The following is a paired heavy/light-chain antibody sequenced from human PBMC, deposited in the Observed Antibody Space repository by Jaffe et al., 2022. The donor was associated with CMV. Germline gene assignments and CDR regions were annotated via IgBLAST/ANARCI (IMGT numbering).Light chain of an antibody. CDR2: AAS. Sequence: DIQMTQSPSSLSASVGDRVTITCRASQSISSYLNWYQQKPGKAPKLLIYAASSLQSGVPSRFSGSGSGTDFTLTISSLQPEDFATYYCQQSYSTLEAFGQGTKVEIK. CDR1: QSISSY. J-gene: IGKJ1*01. CDR3: QQSYSTLEA. V-gene: IGKV1-39*01.
Heavy chain of an antibody. CDR2: IWYDGSNK. V-gene: IGHV3-33*01. D-gene: IGHD2-15*01. CDR1: GFTFSSYG. J-gene: IGHJ6*02. Sequence: QVQLVESGGGVVQPGRSLRLSCAASGFTFSSYGMHWVRQAPGKGLEWVAVIWYDGSNKYYADSVKGRFTISRDNSKNTLYLQMNSLRAEDTAVYYCARSCSGGSCPKRPAVPVNGYYGMDVWGQGTTVTVSS. CDR3: ARSCSGGSCPKRPAVPVNGYYGMDV.